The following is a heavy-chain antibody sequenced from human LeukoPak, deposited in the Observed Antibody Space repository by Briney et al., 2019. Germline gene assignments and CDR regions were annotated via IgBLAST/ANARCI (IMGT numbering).Heavy chain of an antibody. D-gene: IGHD2-2*01. Sequence: GASVKVSCKASGGTFSSYAISWVRQAPGQGLERMGGIIPIFGTANYAQKFQGRVTITADESTSTAYMELSSLRSEDTAVYYCATRPGGPAAILHWWGQGTLVTVSS. CDR3: ATRPGGPAAILHW. J-gene: IGHJ4*02. CDR2: IIPIFGTA. V-gene: IGHV1-69*13. CDR1: GGTFSSYA.